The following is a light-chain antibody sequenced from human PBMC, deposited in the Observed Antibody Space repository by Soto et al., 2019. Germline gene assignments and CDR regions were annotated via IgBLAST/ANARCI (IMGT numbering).Light chain of an antibody. CDR3: CLYAVTFYV. Sequence: QSVLTPPRSVSGSPGQSVTISCTGTSSDVGTYDFVSWYQQHPGKAPRLMIFDVSERPSGVPDRFSGSKSGNTASLTISGLQAEDEADYYCCLYAVTFYVFGTGTKLTVL. CDR1: SSDVGTYDF. V-gene: IGLV2-11*01. CDR2: DVS. J-gene: IGLJ1*01.